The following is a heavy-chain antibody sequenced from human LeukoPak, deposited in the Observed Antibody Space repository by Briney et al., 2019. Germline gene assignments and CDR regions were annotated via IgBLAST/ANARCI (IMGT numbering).Heavy chain of an antibody. CDR1: GFTFSDYY. CDR2: ISSSGSTI. CDR3: ARDWDYGSGSYYNGYFDY. V-gene: IGHV3-11*01. Sequence: GGSLRLSCAASGFTFSDYYMSWIRQAPGKGLERVSYISSSGSTIYYADSVKGRFTISRDNAKNSLYLQMNSLRAEDTAVYYCARDWDYGSGSYYNGYFDYWGQGTLVTVSS. D-gene: IGHD3-10*01. J-gene: IGHJ4*02.